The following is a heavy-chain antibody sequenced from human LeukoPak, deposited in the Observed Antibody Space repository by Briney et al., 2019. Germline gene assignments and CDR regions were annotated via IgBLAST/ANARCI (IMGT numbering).Heavy chain of an antibody. V-gene: IGHV4-59*01. D-gene: IGHD2-21*02. CDR3: ASSIGVLTAASWFDP. CDR2: IYYSGRT. CDR1: GGSISSYY. Sequence: SETLSLTCTVSGGSISSYYWSWIRQPPGKGLEWIGYIYYSGRTNYNPSLKSRAPIPVATSKNQFSLKLSSVTAADTAVYDCASSIGVLTAASWFDPWGQGNLVTVSS. J-gene: IGHJ5*02.